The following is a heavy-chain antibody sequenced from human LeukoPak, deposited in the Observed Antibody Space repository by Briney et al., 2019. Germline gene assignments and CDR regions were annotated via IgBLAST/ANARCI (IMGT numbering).Heavy chain of an antibody. CDR3: ARDRSSGWYVVDY. V-gene: IGHV4-59*01. D-gene: IGHD6-19*01. CDR1: GDSISSYY. Sequence: SETLSLTCTVSGDSISSYYCSWIRQPPGKGLEWIGYIYYSGSTSYNPSLKSRVTISLDTSNNQFSLKLRSVTAADTAVYYCARDRSSGWYVVDYWGQGTLVTVSS. CDR2: IYYSGST. J-gene: IGHJ4*02.